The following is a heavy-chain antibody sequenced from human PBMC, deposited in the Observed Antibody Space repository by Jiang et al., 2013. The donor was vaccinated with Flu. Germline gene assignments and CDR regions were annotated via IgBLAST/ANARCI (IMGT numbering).Heavy chain of an antibody. CDR2: INPSGGST. CDR1: GFAFTNYY. D-gene: IGHD4-17*01. V-gene: IGHV1-46*01. CDR3: ARGGDFMDY. J-gene: IGHJ4*02. Sequence: VVVSCKASGFAFTNYYIHWVRQAPGQGLEWMGLINPSGGSTTYSQNFQGRVTLTTDTSTSTVYMEVRSLGSEDTALYYCARGGDFMDYWGQGTLITVSS.